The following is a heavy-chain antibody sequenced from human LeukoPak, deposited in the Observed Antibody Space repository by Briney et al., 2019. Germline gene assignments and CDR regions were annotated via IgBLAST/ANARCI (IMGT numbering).Heavy chain of an antibody. V-gene: IGHV3-7*01. CDR3: AKDLSSSWPPNWFDP. Sequence: GGSLRLSCAASGFTFTNYWMTWVRQAPGKGLEWVANIKQDGSLYFYVDSVKGRFTISRDNAKNSVYLQMNSLRDEDTAVYYCAKDLSSSWPPNWFDPWGQGTLVTVSS. D-gene: IGHD6-13*01. J-gene: IGHJ5*02. CDR1: GFTFTNYW. CDR2: IKQDGSLY.